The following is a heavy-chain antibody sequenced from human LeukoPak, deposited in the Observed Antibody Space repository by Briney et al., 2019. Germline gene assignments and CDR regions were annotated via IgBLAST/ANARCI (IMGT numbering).Heavy chain of an antibody. CDR1: GFTFSSHG. Sequence: GGSLRLSCAASGFTFSSHGMDWVRQAPGKGLEWVSGSSSIGGRTYYADSVKGRFTVTRDNSRNTLYLQMNSLRAEDTGVYYCAKDDAWGRFYHWGQGTLVTVSS. D-gene: IGHD3-16*01. J-gene: IGHJ1*01. CDR3: AKDDAWGRFYH. CDR2: SSSIGGRT. V-gene: IGHV3-23*01.